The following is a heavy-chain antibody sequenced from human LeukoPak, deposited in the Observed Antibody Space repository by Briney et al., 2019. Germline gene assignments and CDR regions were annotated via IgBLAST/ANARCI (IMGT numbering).Heavy chain of an antibody. Sequence: SETLSLTCAVSGGSISSSNWWSWVRQPPGKGLEWIGEIYHSGSTNYNPSLKSRVTISVDTSKNQFSLKLSSVTAADTAVYYCARFTMVRGAYFDYWGQGTLVTVSS. J-gene: IGHJ4*02. CDR3: ARFTMVRGAYFDY. CDR2: IYHSGST. D-gene: IGHD3-10*01. V-gene: IGHV4-4*02. CDR1: GGSISSSNW.